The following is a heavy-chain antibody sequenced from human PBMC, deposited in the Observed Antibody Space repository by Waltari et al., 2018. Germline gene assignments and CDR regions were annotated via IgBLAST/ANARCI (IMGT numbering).Heavy chain of an antibody. CDR3: ASGRSPGVIANEGTGNAFDI. CDR1: GGSISSGDYY. CDR2: IYYSGST. V-gene: IGHV4-30-4*08. J-gene: IGHJ3*02. Sequence: QVQLQESGPGLVKPSQTLSLTCTVSGGSISSGDYYWSWIRQPPGKGLEWIGYIYYSGSTSYNPALRSRVTISVDTSKNQFSLKRSSVTAADTAVYYCASGRSPGVIANEGTGNAFDIWGQGTMVTVSS. D-gene: IGHD2-21*01.